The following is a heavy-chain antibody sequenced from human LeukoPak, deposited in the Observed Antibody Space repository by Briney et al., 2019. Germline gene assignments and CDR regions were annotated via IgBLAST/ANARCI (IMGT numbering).Heavy chain of an antibody. CDR1: GFSFSSYG. V-gene: IGHV3-23*01. J-gene: IGHJ4*02. CDR3: AKSSYYDSSGYYREYYFDH. CDR2: ISGGGGST. Sequence: GGSLRLSCAASGFSFSSYGMTWVRQAPGKGLEWVSSISGGGGSTNSADSVKGRFTISRDNSKNTLYLQMNSLRAEDTAVYYCAKSSYYDSSGYYREYYFDHWGQGTLVTVSS. D-gene: IGHD3-22*01.